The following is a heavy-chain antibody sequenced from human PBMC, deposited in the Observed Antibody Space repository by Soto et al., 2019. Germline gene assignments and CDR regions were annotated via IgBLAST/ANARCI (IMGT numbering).Heavy chain of an antibody. D-gene: IGHD6-6*01. Sequence: QVQLVQSGAEVKKPGASVKVSCKASGYTFTSYDINWVRQATGQGLEWMGWMNPNSGNTGYAQKFQGRVTKTRNTSISTAYMELGSLRSEDTAVYYCAREYSSSSVNHYYYYYYMDVWGKGTTVTVSS. CDR1: GYTFTSYD. CDR2: MNPNSGNT. CDR3: AREYSSSSVNHYYYYYYMDV. J-gene: IGHJ6*03. V-gene: IGHV1-8*01.